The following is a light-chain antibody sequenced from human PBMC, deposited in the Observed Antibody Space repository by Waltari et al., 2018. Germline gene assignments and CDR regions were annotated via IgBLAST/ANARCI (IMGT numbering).Light chain of an antibody. CDR3: QQYDDWPAT. J-gene: IGKJ1*01. CDR2: NGA. CDR1: PSSSPN. V-gene: IGKV3-15*01. Sequence: ERVMTQSPDILSASPGETVTLSCRASPSSSPNVAWYQHKPGQAPRLLIYNGATRHTGIPATFSGSGSGTEFTLTISSLQPEDFAVYFCQQYDDWPATFGQGTKVDI.